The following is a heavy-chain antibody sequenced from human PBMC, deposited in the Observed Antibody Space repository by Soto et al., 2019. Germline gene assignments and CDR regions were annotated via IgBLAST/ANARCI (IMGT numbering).Heavy chain of an antibody. D-gene: IGHD3-10*01. J-gene: IGHJ6*02. CDR3: ARGPGDYYYGMDV. CDR2: IYPGDSDT. Sequence: GESLKISCKGSGYSFSNYWIGWVRQMPGKGLEWMGIIYPGDSDTRYSPSFQGQVTISADKSISTAYLQWSSLKASDTAMYYCARGPGDYYYGMDVWGQGTTVTVSS. V-gene: IGHV5-51*01. CDR1: GYSFSNYW.